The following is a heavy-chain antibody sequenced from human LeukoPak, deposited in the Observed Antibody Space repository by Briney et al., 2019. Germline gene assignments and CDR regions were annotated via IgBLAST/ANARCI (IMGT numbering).Heavy chain of an antibody. CDR2: ISYDGSNK. CDR3: AKDHYDYVWGSYRYTGYFDY. D-gene: IGHD3-16*02. J-gene: IGHJ4*02. V-gene: IGHV3-30*18. CDR1: GFTFSSYG. Sequence: PGGSLRLSCAASGFTFSSYGMHWVRQAPGKGLEWVAVISYDGSNKYYADSVKGRFTISRDNFKNTLYLQMNSLRAEDTAVYYCAKDHYDYVWGSYRYTGYFDYWGQGTLVTVSS.